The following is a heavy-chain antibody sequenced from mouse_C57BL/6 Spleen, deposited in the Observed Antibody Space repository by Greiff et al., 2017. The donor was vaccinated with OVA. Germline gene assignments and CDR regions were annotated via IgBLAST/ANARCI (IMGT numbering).Heavy chain of an antibody. Sequence: VQLKQSGPELVKPGASVKISCKASGYSFTGYYMNWVKQSPEKSLEWIGEINPSTGGTTYNQKFKAKATLTVDKSSSTAYMQLKSLTSEDSAVYYCATGTEWYFDVWGTGTTVTVSS. CDR2: INPSTGGT. CDR3: ATGTEWYFDV. V-gene: IGHV1-42*01. D-gene: IGHD4-1*01. CDR1: GYSFTGYY. J-gene: IGHJ1*03.